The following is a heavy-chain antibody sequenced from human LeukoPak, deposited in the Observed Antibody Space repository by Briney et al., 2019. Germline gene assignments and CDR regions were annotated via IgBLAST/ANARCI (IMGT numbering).Heavy chain of an antibody. CDR3: VRGTGY. V-gene: IGHV3-64D*06. CDR1: GFTFSTYV. J-gene: IGHJ4*02. CDR2: ISSNGDNT. Sequence: GGSLRLSCSVSGFTFSTYVMHWVRQAPGKELEYVSAISSNGDNTYYADSVKGRFTISRDNSKNTLYLQMSSLRADDTAVYYCVRGTGYWGQGTLVTVSS.